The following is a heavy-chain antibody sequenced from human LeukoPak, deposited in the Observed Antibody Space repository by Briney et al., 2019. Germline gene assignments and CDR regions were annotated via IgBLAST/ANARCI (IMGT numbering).Heavy chain of an antibody. J-gene: IGHJ6*03. CDR3: ARDLSGPTDYYYYMDV. CDR1: GGSISSSSYY. CDR2: IYYSGST. Sequence: SETLSLTCTVSGGSISSSSYYWGWIRQPPGKGLEWIGSIYYSGSTYYNPSLKSRVTISVDTSKNQFSLKLSSVTAADTAIYYCARDLSGPTDYYYYMDVWGKGTTVTVSS. D-gene: IGHD1-26*01. V-gene: IGHV4-39*07.